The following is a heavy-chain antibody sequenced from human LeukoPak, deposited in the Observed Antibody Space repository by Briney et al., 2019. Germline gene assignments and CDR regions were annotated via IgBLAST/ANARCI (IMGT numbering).Heavy chain of an antibody. CDR1: GGSFSGYY. Sequence: SETLSLTCAVYGGSFSGYYWSWIRQPPGKGLEWIGEINHSGSTNYNLSLKSRVTISVDTSKNQFSLKLSSVTAADTAVYYCARSSGSYYPWGQGTLVTVSS. CDR3: ARSSGSYYP. D-gene: IGHD1-26*01. V-gene: IGHV4-34*01. CDR2: INHSGST. J-gene: IGHJ5*02.